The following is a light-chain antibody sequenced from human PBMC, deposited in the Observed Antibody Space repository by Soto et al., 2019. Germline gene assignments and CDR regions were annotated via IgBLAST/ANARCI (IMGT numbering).Light chain of an antibody. Sequence: QSALTPPASVSGSPGQSITISCTGTKYHIGAYNFVSWYQHNPDKAPKLMIYEVNNRPSGVSNRFPGSKSGNTASLTISGLQTEEEADYHCRSYSSRSIADGFGSGTKVPV. V-gene: IGLV2-14*01. J-gene: IGLJ1*01. CDR3: RSYSSRSIADG. CDR2: EVN. CDR1: KYHIGAYNF.